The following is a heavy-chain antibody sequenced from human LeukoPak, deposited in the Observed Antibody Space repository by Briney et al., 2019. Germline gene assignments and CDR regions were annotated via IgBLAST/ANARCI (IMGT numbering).Heavy chain of an antibody. V-gene: IGHV4-59*01. Sequence: SETLSLTCTVSGGSISSYYWSWIRQPPGKGLEWIGYIYYTGDTNYNPSLKSRVTISVDMSKNQLSLRLSSVTAADTAVYYCVRTAGRDGGYWGQGALVTVSS. J-gene: IGHJ4*02. CDR3: VRTAGRDGGY. CDR1: GGSISSYY. D-gene: IGHD1-26*01. CDR2: IYYTGDT.